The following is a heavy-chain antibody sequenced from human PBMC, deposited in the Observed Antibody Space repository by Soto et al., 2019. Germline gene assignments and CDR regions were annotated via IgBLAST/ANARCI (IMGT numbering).Heavy chain of an antibody. CDR3: ATTRGIAVGGSFDY. CDR2: IYSGST. Sequence: SETLSLTCTVSGGSISSSSSYWGWIRQPPGKGLEWIGTIYSGSTYYNPPLKSRVTISVDTSKNQFSLKLSSVAAADTAIYFCATTRGIAVGGSFDYWGQGTLVTVGS. D-gene: IGHD6-13*01. J-gene: IGHJ4*02. CDR1: GGSISSSSSY. V-gene: IGHV4-39*01.